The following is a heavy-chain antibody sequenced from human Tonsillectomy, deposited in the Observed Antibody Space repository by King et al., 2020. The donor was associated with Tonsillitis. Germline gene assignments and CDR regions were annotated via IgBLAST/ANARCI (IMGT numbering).Heavy chain of an antibody. V-gene: IGHV1-69*01. CDR3: ARDSPDVVRGATRGYFDY. CDR1: GGTFSSYA. D-gene: IGHD3-10*01. CDR2: IIPIFGTA. J-gene: IGHJ4*02. Sequence: VQLVESGAEVRKPGSSVKVSCKASGGTFSSYAFSWGRQAPGQGLEWMGGIIPIFGTANNAQKFQGRVTITADESTSTVYMELSSLRSEDTAVYYCARDSPDVVRGATRGYFDYWGQGTLVTVSS.